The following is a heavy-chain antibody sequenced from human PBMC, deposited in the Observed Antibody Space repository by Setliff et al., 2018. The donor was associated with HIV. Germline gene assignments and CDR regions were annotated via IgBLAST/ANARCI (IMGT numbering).Heavy chain of an antibody. Sequence: SETLSLTCTVSGGSITSHYWAWIRQPPGRRLEWIGYVSYSESATYNPSLKSRVTMSLDTSKNQFSLRLSSVTAADTAVYYCARRDTSTGVDPWGQGALVTVSS. V-gene: IGHV4-59*11. CDR1: GGSITSHY. D-gene: IGHD7-27*01. CDR2: VSYSESA. CDR3: ARRDTSTGVDP. J-gene: IGHJ5*02.